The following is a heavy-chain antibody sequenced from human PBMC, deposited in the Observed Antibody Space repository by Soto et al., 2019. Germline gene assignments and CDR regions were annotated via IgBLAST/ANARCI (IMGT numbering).Heavy chain of an antibody. V-gene: IGHV3-66*01. CDR2: IQSGGPT. J-gene: IGHJ6*04. D-gene: IGHD2-15*01. CDR1: GFTFSSYA. CDR3: ARDDVLCDGGRCYGVPLAV. Sequence: GGSLRLSCAASGFTFSSYAMSWVRQAPGKGLEWVSLIQSGGPTYYADSVKGRFTISRDTSENTVHLQMDSLGAEDTAVYYCARDDVLCDGGRCYGVPLAVWGKGTTVPVSS.